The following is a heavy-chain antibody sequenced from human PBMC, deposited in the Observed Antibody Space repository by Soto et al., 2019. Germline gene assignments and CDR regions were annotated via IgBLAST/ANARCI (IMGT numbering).Heavy chain of an antibody. D-gene: IGHD5-18*01. CDR1: GYSFTSYW. Sequence: GESLKISCKGSGYSFTSYWIGWVRQMPGKGLEWMGIIYPGDSDTRYSPSFQGQVTISADKSISTAYLQWSSLKASDTAMYYCARHLSGYSSYYYMDVWGKGTTVTVSS. J-gene: IGHJ6*03. CDR3: ARHLSGYSSYYYMDV. V-gene: IGHV5-51*01. CDR2: IYPGDSDT.